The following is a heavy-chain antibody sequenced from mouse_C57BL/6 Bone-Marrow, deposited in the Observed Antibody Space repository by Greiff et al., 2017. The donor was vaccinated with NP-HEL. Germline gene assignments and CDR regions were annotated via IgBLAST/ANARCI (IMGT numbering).Heavy chain of an antibody. V-gene: IGHV3-6*01. D-gene: IGHD4-1*01. Sequence: EVQLVESGPGLVKPSQSLSLTCSVTGYSITSGYYWNWIRQFPGNKLEWMGYISYDGSNNYNPSLKNRISITRDTSKNQFFLKLNSVTTEDTATYYCAKETNWDFDYWGQGTTLTVSS. CDR2: ISYDGSN. CDR1: GYSITSGYY. J-gene: IGHJ2*01. CDR3: AKETNWDFDY.